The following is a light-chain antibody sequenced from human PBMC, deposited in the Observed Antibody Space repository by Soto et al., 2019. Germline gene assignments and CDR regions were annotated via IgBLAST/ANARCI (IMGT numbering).Light chain of an antibody. CDR1: QDIRKD. CDR2: AAS. CDR3: LQYYNYPWT. V-gene: IGKV1-6*01. J-gene: IGKJ1*01. Sequence: AVKVTQSPSSLSASVGDRIIITCRTSQDIRKDLGWYQQKPGKAPRLLIFAASSLQSGVPSRFSGSGSGTDFTLTISSLQSEDAAVYFCLQYYNYPWTFGQGTKVELK.